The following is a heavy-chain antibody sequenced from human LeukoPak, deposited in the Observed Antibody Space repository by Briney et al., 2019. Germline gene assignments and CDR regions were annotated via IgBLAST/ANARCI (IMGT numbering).Heavy chain of an antibody. J-gene: IGHJ5*02. CDR2: INPNSGGT. Sequence: GASVKVSCKASGGTFSSYAISWVRQAPGQGLEWMGRINPNSGGTNYAQKFQGRVTMTRDTSISTAYMELSRLRSDDTAVYYCANYGGGYHFNFDPWGQRTLVTVSS. CDR1: GGTFSSYA. V-gene: IGHV1-2*06. CDR3: ANYGGGYHFNFDP. D-gene: IGHD3-22*01.